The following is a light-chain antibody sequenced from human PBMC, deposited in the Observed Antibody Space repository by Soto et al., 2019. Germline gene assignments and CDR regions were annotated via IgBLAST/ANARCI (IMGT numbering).Light chain of an antibody. CDR2: GAS. V-gene: IGKV3D-15*01. CDR1: QSVNSSY. J-gene: IGKJ1*01. Sequence: EIVMTQNRATLSGAGGERGTLSCRASQSVNSSYLSWYQQKPGQAPRLLIYGASSRATGIPDRISGSGSETEFTLTISSLQSEDVAVYSCQQYNNWPRTFGEGTKVDIK. CDR3: QQYNNWPRT.